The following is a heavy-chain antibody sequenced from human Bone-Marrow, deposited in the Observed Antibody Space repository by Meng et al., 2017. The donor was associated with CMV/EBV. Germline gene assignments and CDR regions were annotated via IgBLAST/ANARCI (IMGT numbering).Heavy chain of an antibody. CDR1: GFTFSSYA. CDR2: ISYDGSNK. V-gene: IGHV3-30*04. D-gene: IGHD3-22*01. J-gene: IGHJ5*02. CDR3: ARGYDSSGYYHPLRS. Sequence: GESLKISCAASGFTFSSYAMHWVRQAPGKGLEWVVVISYDGSNKYYADSVKGRFTISRDNSKNTLYLQMNSLRPEDTAVYYCARGYDSSGYYHPLRSWGQGKLVTVSS.